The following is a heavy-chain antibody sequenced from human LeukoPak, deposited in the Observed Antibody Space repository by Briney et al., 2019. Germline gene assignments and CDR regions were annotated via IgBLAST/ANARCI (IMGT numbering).Heavy chain of an antibody. V-gene: IGHV4-34*01. J-gene: IGHJ4*02. Sequence: SETLSLTCAVYGGSFSGYYWSWIRQPPGKGLEWIGEINHSGSTNYNPSLKSRVTISVDMSKNQFSLKLSSVTAADTAVYYCARVRSFGGVIVSWGQGTLVTVSS. CDR1: GGSFSGYY. CDR2: INHSGST. D-gene: IGHD3-16*02. CDR3: ARVRSFGGVIVS.